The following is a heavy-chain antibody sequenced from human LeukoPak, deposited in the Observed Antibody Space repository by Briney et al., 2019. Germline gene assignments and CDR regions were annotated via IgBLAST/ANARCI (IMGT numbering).Heavy chain of an antibody. Sequence: GGSLRLSCAASGFTFSSYAMHWVRQAPGKGLEWVAVISHDGSNKYYADSVKGRFTISRDNSKNTLYLQMNSLRAEDTAVYYCARSRSSYSSSSGGDYWGQGTLVTVSS. J-gene: IGHJ4*02. CDR2: ISHDGSNK. D-gene: IGHD6-6*01. V-gene: IGHV3-30-3*01. CDR3: ARSRSSYSSSSGGDY. CDR1: GFTFSSYA.